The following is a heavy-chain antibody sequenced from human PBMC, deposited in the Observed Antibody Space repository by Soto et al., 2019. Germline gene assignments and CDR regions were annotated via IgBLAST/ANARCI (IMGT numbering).Heavy chain of an antibody. Sequence: GGSLRLSCAASGFTFSSYAMSWVRQAPGKGLEWVSAISGSGGSTYYADSVKGRFTISRDNSKNTLYLQMNSLRAEDTAVYYCANHPGYCTGGSGYHYWGQGTLVNAPQ. CDR3: ANHPGYCTGGSGYHY. J-gene: IGHJ4*02. V-gene: IGHV3-23*01. D-gene: IGHD2-15*01. CDR1: GFTFSSYA. CDR2: ISGSGGST.